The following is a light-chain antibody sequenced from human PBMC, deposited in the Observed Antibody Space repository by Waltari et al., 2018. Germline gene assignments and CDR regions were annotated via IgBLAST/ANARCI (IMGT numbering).Light chain of an antibody. Sequence: QSVLTQPPSVSEAPRQRVTISCSGSSSNIGNNAVNWFQQLPGKAPKLLISYDDLLPPGGSDRFAGSKSGNSASLAISGLQSEEEADYYCASWDDSLNGVVFGGGTKLTVL. J-gene: IGLJ2*01. CDR3: ASWDDSLNGVV. V-gene: IGLV1-36*01. CDR2: YDD. CDR1: SSNIGNNA.